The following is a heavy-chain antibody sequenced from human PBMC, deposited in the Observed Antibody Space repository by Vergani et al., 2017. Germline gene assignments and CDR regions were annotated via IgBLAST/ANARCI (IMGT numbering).Heavy chain of an antibody. CDR1: GGSFSGYY. CDR2: ITHTGST. V-gene: IGHV4-34*02. D-gene: IGHD5-12*01. J-gene: IGHJ4*02. Sequence: QVQLQQWGAGLLKPSDTLSLTCAVYGGSFSGYYWSWIRQPPGKGLEWIGEITHTGSTSYNPSLSSRVTISVDTSKSQFSLKLDSVTAADTAIYYCVRYDTDYDAGGFDYWGQGTLVTVSS. CDR3: VRYDTDYDAGGFDY.